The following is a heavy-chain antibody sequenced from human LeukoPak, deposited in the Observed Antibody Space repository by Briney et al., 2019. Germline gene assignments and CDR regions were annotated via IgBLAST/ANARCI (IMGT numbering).Heavy chain of an antibody. J-gene: IGHJ4*02. V-gene: IGHV1-2*02. Sequence: ASVKVSCKASGYTFTGYYMHWVRQAPGQGLEWMGWINPNSGGTNYAQKFQGRVTMTRDTSISTAYMELSRLRSDDTAVYYCARDLKMGYSSSRYSWGTGSSNDYWGQGTLVTVSS. CDR3: ARDLKMGYSSSRYSWGTGSSNDY. D-gene: IGHD6-13*01. CDR2: INPNSGGT. CDR1: GYTFTGYY.